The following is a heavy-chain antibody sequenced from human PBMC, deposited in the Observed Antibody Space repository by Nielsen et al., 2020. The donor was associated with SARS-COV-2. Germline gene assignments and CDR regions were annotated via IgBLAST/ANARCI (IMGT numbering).Heavy chain of an antibody. V-gene: IGHV1-46*01. Sequence: ASVKVSCKASGYTFTNNYMHWVRQAPGQGLEWMGLINPTNGGTTYAQKFQGRVTMTRDTSTSTVYMELSSLRSDDTAVYYCARDSSGTYRRVDYWGQGTLGT. CDR2: INPTNGGT. CDR3: ARDSSGTYRRVDY. J-gene: IGHJ4*02. CDR1: GYTFTNNY. D-gene: IGHD3-22*01.